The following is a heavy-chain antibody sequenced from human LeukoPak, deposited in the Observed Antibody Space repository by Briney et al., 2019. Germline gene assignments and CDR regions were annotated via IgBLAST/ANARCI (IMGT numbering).Heavy chain of an antibody. CDR2: IKEDGTAN. J-gene: IGHJ4*02. D-gene: IGHD4-23*01. CDR3: VRGGWELDY. Sequence: GGSLRLSCAASGFTFRDLWMAWVRQAPGKGLEWVAHIKEDGTANYYVDSVKGRFTIFKDDGKNSLYLQMNSLRVEDTAVYYCVRGGWELDYWGQGTLVTVSS. V-gene: IGHV3-7*01. CDR1: GFTFRDLW.